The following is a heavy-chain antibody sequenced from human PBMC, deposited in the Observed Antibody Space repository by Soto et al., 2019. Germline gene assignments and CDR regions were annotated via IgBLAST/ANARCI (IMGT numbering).Heavy chain of an antibody. CDR3: ARGYGTGITGNSLYDYMDV. D-gene: IGHD1-20*01. Sequence: QVQLQQWGAGLLKPSETLSLTCAVYGGSFSGYYWSWIRQPPGKGLEWIGEINHSGSTNYNPSLKSRVTISVDTSKNQFSLKLSSVTAADTAVYYCARGYGTGITGNSLYDYMDVWGKGTTVTVSS. V-gene: IGHV4-34*01. CDR1: GGSFSGYY. CDR2: INHSGST. J-gene: IGHJ6*03.